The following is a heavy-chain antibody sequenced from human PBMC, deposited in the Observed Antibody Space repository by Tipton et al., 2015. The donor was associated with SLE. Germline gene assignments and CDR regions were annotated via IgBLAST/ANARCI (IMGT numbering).Heavy chain of an antibody. Sequence: TLSLTCTVSGGSISNYYWNWIRQTAEKGLEWVGHIYTRGATHYNPSLKSRVIISLDTSENQVSLKLTSVTAADTAVYYCARDTGFSYGYFDLWGQGTVVTVSS. CDR1: GGSISNYY. J-gene: IGHJ4*02. CDR3: ARDTGFSYGYFDL. V-gene: IGHV4-4*07. D-gene: IGHD5-18*01. CDR2: IYTRGAT.